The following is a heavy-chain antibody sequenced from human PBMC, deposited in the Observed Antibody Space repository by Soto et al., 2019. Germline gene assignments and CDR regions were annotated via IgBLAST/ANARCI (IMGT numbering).Heavy chain of an antibody. CDR2: IYHSGST. CDR3: ARGGNDFWSGYSSSFDY. V-gene: IGHV4-4*02. D-gene: IGHD3-3*01. CDR1: GGSISSSNW. Sequence: PEETLSLTCAVSGGSISSSNWWSWVRQPPGKGLEWIGEIYHSGSTNYNPSLKSRVTISVDKSKNQFSLKLSSVTAADTAVYYCARGGNDFWSGYSSSFDYWGQGTLVTVSS. J-gene: IGHJ4*02.